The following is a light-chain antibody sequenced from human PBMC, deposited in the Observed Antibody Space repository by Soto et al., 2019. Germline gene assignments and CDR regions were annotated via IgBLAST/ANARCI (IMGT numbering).Light chain of an antibody. CDR2: DVS. Sequence: QPVLTQPPSASGSPGQSVTISCTGTSSDVGGYNYVSWYQQHPGKAPKLMIYDVSERPSGVPDRFSGSKSGNTASLTVSGLQVEDEADYYCSSYGGSNNLVFGGGTQLTVL. V-gene: IGLV2-8*01. CDR3: SSYGGSNNLV. CDR1: SSDVGGYNY. J-gene: IGLJ2*01.